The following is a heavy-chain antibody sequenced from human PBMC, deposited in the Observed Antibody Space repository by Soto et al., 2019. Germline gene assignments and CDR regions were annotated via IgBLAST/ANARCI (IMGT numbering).Heavy chain of an antibody. J-gene: IGHJ6*02. D-gene: IGHD3-10*01. Sequence: QVQLVQSGAEVKKPGSSVKVSCKASGGTFSSYAISWVRQAPGQGLEWMGGIIPIFGTANYAQKFQGRVTINADDSTSTAYMELSSLRSEDTAVYYCARDLYYYGSGSYGGMDVWGQGTTVTVYS. CDR1: GGTFSSYA. V-gene: IGHV1-69*01. CDR3: ARDLYYYGSGSYGGMDV. CDR2: IIPIFGTA.